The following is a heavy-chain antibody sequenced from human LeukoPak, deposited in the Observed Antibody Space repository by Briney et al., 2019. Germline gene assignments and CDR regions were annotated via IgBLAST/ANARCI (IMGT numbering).Heavy chain of an antibody. J-gene: IGHJ4*02. CDR1: GYTFTGYY. V-gene: IGHV1-2*02. Sequence: ASVKVSCKASGYTFTGYYMHWVRQAPGQGPEWMGWINPNSGGTNYAQKFQGRVTMTRDTSISTAYMELSRLRSDDTAVYYCARDGDYYDSSGYYPYWGQGTLVTVSS. CDR2: INPNSGGT. CDR3: ARDGDYYDSSGYYPY. D-gene: IGHD3-22*01.